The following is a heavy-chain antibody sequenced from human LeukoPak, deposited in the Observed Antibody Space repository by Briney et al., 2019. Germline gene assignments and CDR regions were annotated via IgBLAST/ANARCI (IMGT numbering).Heavy chain of an antibody. V-gene: IGHV1-58*02. CDR3: ARSTFEDWFDP. Sequence: ASVKVSCKASGFTFTSSAMQWVRQAREQRLEWIGWIVVGSGNTNYAQKFQGRVTITADKSTSTAYMELSSLRSEDTAVYYCARSTFEDWFDPWGQGTLVTVSS. CDR2: IVVGSGNT. D-gene: IGHD3-16*01. CDR1: GFTFTSSA. J-gene: IGHJ5*02.